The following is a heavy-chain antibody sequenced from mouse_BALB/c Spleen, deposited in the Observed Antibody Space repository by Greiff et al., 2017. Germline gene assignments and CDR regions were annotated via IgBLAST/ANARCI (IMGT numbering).Heavy chain of an antibody. Sequence: EVMLVESGGGLVKPGGSLKLSCAASGFAFSSYDMSWVRQTPEKRLEWVAYISSGGGSTYYPDTVKGRFTISRDNAKNTLYLQMSSLKSEDTAMYYCARGDTTVVDYWGQGTTLTVSS. CDR1: GFAFSSYD. CDR2: ISSGGGST. V-gene: IGHV5-12-1*01. CDR3: ARGDTTVVDY. J-gene: IGHJ2*01. D-gene: IGHD1-1*01.